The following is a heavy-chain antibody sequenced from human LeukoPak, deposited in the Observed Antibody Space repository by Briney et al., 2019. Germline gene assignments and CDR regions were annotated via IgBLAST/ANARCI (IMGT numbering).Heavy chain of an antibody. Sequence: GGSLRLSCAASRFTFSSYEMNWVRQAPGTGLEWVSYISGSGIKHYADSVKGRFTISRDNAKNSLYLQMNSLRVEDTAVYYCAREYTGVAFDIWGQGTTVTV. CDR1: RFTFSSYE. D-gene: IGHD1-1*01. CDR3: AREYTGVAFDI. J-gene: IGHJ3*02. V-gene: IGHV3-48*03. CDR2: ISGSGIK.